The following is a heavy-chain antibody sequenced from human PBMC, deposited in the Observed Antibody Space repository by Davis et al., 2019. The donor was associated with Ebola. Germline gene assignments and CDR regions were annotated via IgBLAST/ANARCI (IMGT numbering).Heavy chain of an antibody. CDR1: GGSITSSNSY. CDR3: ARRSRSESFGLHGMDV. D-gene: IGHD3-10*01. J-gene: IGHJ6*02. Sequence: SETLSLTCAVSGGSITSSNSYWGWIRQPPGKGLEWIGSIYYSGNTFYNPSLNSRVTISVDTSKNHFSLRLNYVTAADTAVFYCARRSRSESFGLHGMDVWGQGTTVTVSS. V-gene: IGHV4-39*02. CDR2: IYYSGNT.